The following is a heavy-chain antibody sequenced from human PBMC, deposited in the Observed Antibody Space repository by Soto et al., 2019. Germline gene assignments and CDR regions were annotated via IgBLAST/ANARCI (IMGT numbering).Heavy chain of an antibody. J-gene: IGHJ6*02. D-gene: IGHD3-10*01. Sequence: SETLSLTCAVSGGSISSGGYSWSWIRQPPGKGLEWIGYIYHSGSTYYNPSLKRRVTISVDRSKNQFSLKLSSVTAADTAVYYCARVPYYYGSGSYYNGGRYYGMDVWGQGTTVTVSS. CDR1: GGSISSGGYS. V-gene: IGHV4-30-2*01. CDR2: IYHSGST. CDR3: ARVPYYYGSGSYYNGGRYYGMDV.